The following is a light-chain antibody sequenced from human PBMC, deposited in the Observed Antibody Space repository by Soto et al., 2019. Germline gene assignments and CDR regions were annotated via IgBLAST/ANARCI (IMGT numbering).Light chain of an antibody. CDR1: QSVSSSY. Sequence: EIVLTQSPGTLSLSPGERATLSCRASQSVSSSYLAWYQQKPGQAPRLLIYGASSRASGSPDRFSGSGSGTDFSITISRREPEDFAVYYCQQYGSSPLFTFGPGTKVDIK. V-gene: IGKV3-20*01. CDR3: QQYGSSPLFT. CDR2: GAS. J-gene: IGKJ3*01.